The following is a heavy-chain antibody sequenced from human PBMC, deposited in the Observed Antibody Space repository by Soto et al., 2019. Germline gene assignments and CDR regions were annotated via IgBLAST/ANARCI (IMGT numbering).Heavy chain of an antibody. CDR2: ITNEGAT. Sequence: EVQLVESGGGLIQPGGSLRLSCAASGFTVWTTHMSWVRQAPGKGLEWVSVITNEGATSYADSVKGRFTISRDKSENKIYLQMSSLRAEDTAVYYCAKEYYYSLDVRGQGTTVTVSS. CDR1: GFTVWTTH. V-gene: IGHV3-53*01. CDR3: AKEYYYSLDV. J-gene: IGHJ6*01.